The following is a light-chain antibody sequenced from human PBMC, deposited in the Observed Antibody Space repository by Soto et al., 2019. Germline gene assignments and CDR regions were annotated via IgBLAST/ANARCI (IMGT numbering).Light chain of an antibody. V-gene: IGKV3-15*01. CDR1: QSVSSN. J-gene: IGKJ1*01. CDR2: GAS. CDR3: QQYNNWWT. Sequence: VVMTQSPATLSVSPGDTATLSCRARQSVSSNLAWYQQKPGQAPRLLIYGASTRATGIPARFSGSGSGTEFTLTISSLQSEDFAVYYCQQYNNWWTFGLGTNVEI.